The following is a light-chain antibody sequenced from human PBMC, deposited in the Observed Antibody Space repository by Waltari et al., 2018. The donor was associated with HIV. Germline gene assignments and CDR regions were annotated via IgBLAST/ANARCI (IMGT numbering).Light chain of an antibody. CDR1: SSNIGAPYD. Sequence: QTVLTQPPSVSGAPGQGVTISCTGGSSNIGAPYDVHWYQQFPGTAPKLLIYGSTNRPSGVPDRFSGSKSGTSASLAITGLQAEDEADYYCQSYDNSLGVVFGGGTKLTVL. CDR2: GST. V-gene: IGLV1-40*01. J-gene: IGLJ2*01. CDR3: QSYDNSLGVV.